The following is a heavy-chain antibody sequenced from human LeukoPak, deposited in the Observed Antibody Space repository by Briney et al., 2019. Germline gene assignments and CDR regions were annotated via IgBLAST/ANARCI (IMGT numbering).Heavy chain of an antibody. J-gene: IGHJ4*02. CDR2: INPNSGGT. V-gene: IGHV1-2*02. CDR3: ARGPNLIAARRSFHY. Sequence: GASVKVSCKASGYTFTGYYMHWVRQAPGQGLEWMGWINPNSGGTNYAQKFQGRVTMTRDTSISTAYMELSRLRSDDTAVYYCARGPNLIAARRSFHYWGQGTLVTVSS. CDR1: GYTFTGYY. D-gene: IGHD6-6*01.